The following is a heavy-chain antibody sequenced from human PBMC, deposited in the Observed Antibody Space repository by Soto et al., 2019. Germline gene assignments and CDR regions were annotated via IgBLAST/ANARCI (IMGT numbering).Heavy chain of an antibody. CDR1: GGTFSTYA. D-gene: IGHD6-19*01. J-gene: IGHJ4*02. CDR3: ARPKGSYSSGYYYFDY. Sequence: QVQLVQSGAEVKQPGSSVKVSCKTSGGTFSTYAIYWVRQAPGQGLAWMGAIIPLFGTADYAQKFQGRVTITADESTSTASMELSSLRSEDTAVYYCARPKGSYSSGYYYFDYWGQGTLVTVSS. CDR2: IIPLFGTA. V-gene: IGHV1-69*01.